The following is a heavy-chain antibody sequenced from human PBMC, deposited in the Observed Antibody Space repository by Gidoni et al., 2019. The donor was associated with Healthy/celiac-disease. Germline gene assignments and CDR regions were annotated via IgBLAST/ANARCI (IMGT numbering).Heavy chain of an antibody. CDR3: ARHRGYSSPFDY. CDR1: GLTFSSYW. Sequence: EVQLVESGGGLVQPGGSLRLPWAASGLTFSSYWMSWVRQAPGKGLEWVANIKQDGSEKYYVDSVKGRFTISRDNAKNSLYLQMNSLRAEDTAVYYCARHRGYSSPFDYWGQGTLVTVSS. CDR2: IKQDGSEK. J-gene: IGHJ4*02. V-gene: IGHV3-7*01. D-gene: IGHD5-18*01.